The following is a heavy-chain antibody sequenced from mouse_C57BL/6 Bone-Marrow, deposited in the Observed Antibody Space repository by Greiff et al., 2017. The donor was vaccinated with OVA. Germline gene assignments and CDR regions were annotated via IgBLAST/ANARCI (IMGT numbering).Heavy chain of an antibody. D-gene: IGHD2-3*01. CDR1: GYTFTSYW. Sequence: QVQLQQSGAELVKPGASVKLSCKASGYTFTSYWMHWVKPRPGPGLEWIGMIHPNSGSTNYNGKFKSKATLTVDKSSSTAYMQLSSLTSEDSAVYYGARYDGYYHYWYFDVWGTGTTVTVAS. CDR3: ARYDGYYHYWYFDV. J-gene: IGHJ1*03. V-gene: IGHV1-64*01. CDR2: IHPNSGST.